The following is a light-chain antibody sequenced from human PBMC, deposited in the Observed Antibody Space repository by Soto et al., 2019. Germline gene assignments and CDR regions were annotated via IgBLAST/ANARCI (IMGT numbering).Light chain of an antibody. J-gene: IGLJ1*01. CDR1: SSDVGGYNY. CDR3: SSYTSSSTLYV. CDR2: DVS. Sequence: QRARTRAASGKGADVGGRSISYTGTSSDVGGYNYVSWYQQHPGKAPKLMIYDVSNRPSGVSNRFSGSKSGNTASLTISGLQAEDEADYYCSSYTSSSTLYVFGTGTKVTVL. V-gene: IGLV2-14*01.